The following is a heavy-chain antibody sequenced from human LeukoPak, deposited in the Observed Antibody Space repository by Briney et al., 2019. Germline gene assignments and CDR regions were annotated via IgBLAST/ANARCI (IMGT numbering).Heavy chain of an antibody. Sequence: PGGSLRLSCAASGFTFSDYYMRWIRQAPGKGLEWISYISSSGSTTHYADSVKGRFTISRDNAKNSLYLQMNSLRAEDTAVYYCASGFTGKRYWGQGTLVTVSS. D-gene: IGHD1-14*01. V-gene: IGHV3-11*01. CDR1: GFTFSDYY. J-gene: IGHJ4*02. CDR2: ISSSGSTT. CDR3: ASGFTGKRY.